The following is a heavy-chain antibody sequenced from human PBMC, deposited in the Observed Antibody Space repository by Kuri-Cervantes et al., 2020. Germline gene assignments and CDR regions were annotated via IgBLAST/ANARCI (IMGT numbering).Heavy chain of an antibody. CDR1: GYTFTSYA. V-gene: IGHV1-69*05. CDR2: IIPIFGTA. D-gene: IGHD1-26*01. CDR3: AREGSGSYYFDY. J-gene: IGHJ4*02. Sequence: SVKVSCKASGYTFTSYAISWVRQAPGQGLEWMGGIIPIFGTANYAQKFQGRVTITTDESTSTAYMELSSLRSEDTAVYYCAREGSGSYYFDYLGQGTLVTVSS.